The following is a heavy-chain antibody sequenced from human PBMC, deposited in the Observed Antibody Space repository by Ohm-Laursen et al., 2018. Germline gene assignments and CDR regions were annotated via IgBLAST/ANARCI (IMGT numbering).Heavy chain of an antibody. CDR3: TRHDHYGSSGYYFFEY. CDR1: GGSFSGYY. D-gene: IGHD3-22*01. Sequence: SETLSLTCAVYGGSFSGYYWSWIRQPPGKGLEWIGEINHSGSTNYNPSLKSRVTIPVDTSKNQFSLKLRSGTAADTAVYYCTRHDHYGSSGYYFFEYWGQGTLVTVSS. CDR2: INHSGST. J-gene: IGHJ4*02. V-gene: IGHV4-34*01.